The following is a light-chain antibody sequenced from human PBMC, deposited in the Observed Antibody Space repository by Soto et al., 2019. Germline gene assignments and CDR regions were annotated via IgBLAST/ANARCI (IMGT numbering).Light chain of an antibody. CDR3: PHHKGDSQT. CDR1: QSIRYY. J-gene: IGKJ1*01. Sequence: DIQLTQAPPTLSASVGDRVTITCRASQSIRYYLAWYQQMPGKAPKLLIYGASSLQSGVPSRFSGSGSGTEFTLTISSLQPEDFATYFCPHHKGDSQTFGQGTKV. CDR2: GAS. V-gene: IGKV1-5*01.